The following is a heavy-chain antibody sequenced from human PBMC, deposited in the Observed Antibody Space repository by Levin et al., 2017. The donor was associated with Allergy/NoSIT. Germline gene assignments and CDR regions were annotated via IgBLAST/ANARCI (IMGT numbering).Heavy chain of an antibody. CDR1: GFTFSSSA. CDR2: ITGSGGDT. Sequence: PGESLKISCAASGFTFSSSAMSWVRQAPGKGLEWVSAITGSGGDTYYADSVKGRFTISRDNSKNTLYLQMNSLRAEDTAGYYCAKGVDWGQGYFYYYGMDVWGQGTTVTVSS. J-gene: IGHJ6*02. CDR3: AKGVDWGQGYFYYYGMDV. V-gene: IGHV3-23*01. D-gene: IGHD3-16*01.